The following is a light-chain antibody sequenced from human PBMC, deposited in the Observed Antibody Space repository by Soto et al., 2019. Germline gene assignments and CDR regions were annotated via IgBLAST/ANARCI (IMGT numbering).Light chain of an antibody. CDR2: EVS. CDR3: DSYTSSRAYV. CDR1: SSDVDGYNS. Sequence: SFLTRPASGAWSPGQSITISCTGTSSDVDGYNSVSWYQQQSGKSTKFIIHEVSYRPSGVSNRFPGSKSGNTASLPISGLQADDEADYYCDSYTSSRAYVFGIGTKVTVL. V-gene: IGLV2-14*01. J-gene: IGLJ1*01.